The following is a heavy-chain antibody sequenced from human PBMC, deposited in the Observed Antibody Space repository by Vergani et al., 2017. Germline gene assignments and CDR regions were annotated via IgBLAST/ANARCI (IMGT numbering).Heavy chain of an antibody. D-gene: IGHD3-22*01. CDR2: ISITGDT. CDR1: GFTFGNYD. Sequence: EVQLVESGGGLVQPGRSLRLSCAASGFTFGNYDMHWVRQAPGKGLEWVSSISITGDTYYPDSVKGRFTISRDNSNNTLYLQMNILRSEDTAVYYCAKPDDYDSSGYVVDFWGQGTLVTVSS. CDR3: AKPDDYDSSGYVVDF. V-gene: IGHV3-13*01. J-gene: IGHJ4*02.